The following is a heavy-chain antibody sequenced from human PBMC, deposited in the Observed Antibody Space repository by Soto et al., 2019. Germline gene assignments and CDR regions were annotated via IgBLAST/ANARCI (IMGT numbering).Heavy chain of an antibody. Sequence: EVQLVESGGCLVKPGGSLRLSCAASRFTFSSYSMNWVRQAPGKGLEWVSSISSSSSYIYYADSVKGRFTISRDNAKNSLYLQMNSLRAEDTAVYYCARDSPHRQLERRSTFDYWGQGTLVTVSS. V-gene: IGHV3-21*01. D-gene: IGHD1-1*01. CDR2: ISSSSSYI. CDR3: ARDSPHRQLERRSTFDY. J-gene: IGHJ4*02. CDR1: RFTFSSYS.